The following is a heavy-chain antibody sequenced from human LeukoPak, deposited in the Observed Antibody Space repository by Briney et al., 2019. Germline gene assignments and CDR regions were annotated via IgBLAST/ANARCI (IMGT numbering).Heavy chain of an antibody. CDR2: IKCDGSEK. Sequence: GGSLRLSCAASGITFSSSWMHWVCQAPEKGLEWVADIKCDGSEKYYVDSVKGRLTIPRDNAKNSLYLQVNSLRAEDIRSGSYSLIDYWGQGTLVTVSS. CDR1: GITFSSSW. CDR3: SLIDY. V-gene: IGHV3-52*01. J-gene: IGHJ4*02. D-gene: IGHD3-10*01.